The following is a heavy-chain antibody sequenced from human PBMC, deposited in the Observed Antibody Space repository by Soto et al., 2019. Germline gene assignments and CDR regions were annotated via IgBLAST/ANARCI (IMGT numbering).Heavy chain of an antibody. CDR1: GYTFTSYG. V-gene: IGHV1-18*04. Sequence: QVQLVQSGAEVKKPGASVKVSCKASGYTFTSYGLTWVRQAPGQGLEWMGWISADSGNTNNAQKFQGRITMTIDTSTSTAYMELRSLCFDATAMYFCARDQRCTDCIGSVYWGQGTLVTVSS. CDR3: ARDQRCTDCIGSVY. CDR2: ISADSGNT. D-gene: IGHD1-26*01. J-gene: IGHJ4*02.